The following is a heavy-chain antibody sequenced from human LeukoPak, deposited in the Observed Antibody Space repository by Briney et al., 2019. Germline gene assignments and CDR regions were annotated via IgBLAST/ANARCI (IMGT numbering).Heavy chain of an antibody. CDR1: GFTFRNYW. CDR3: AKYLGYCSSTSCYAGEKYYFDY. D-gene: IGHD2-2*01. V-gene: IGHV3-23*01. Sequence: GGSLRLSCAASGFTFRNYWMHWVRQAPGKGLEWVSAISGSGGSTYYADSVKGRFTISRDNSKNTLYLQMNSLRAEDTAVYYCAKYLGYCSSTSCYAGEKYYFDYWGQGTLVTVSS. J-gene: IGHJ4*02. CDR2: ISGSGGST.